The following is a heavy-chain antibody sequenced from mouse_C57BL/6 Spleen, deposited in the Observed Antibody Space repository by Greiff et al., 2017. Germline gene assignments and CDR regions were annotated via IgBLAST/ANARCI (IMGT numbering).Heavy chain of an antibody. D-gene: IGHD1-1*01. CDR3: THITTVVDDY. J-gene: IGHJ2*01. V-gene: IGHV1-15*01. CDR1: GYTFTDYE. Sequence: SGAELVRPGASVTLSCKASGYTFTDYEMHWVKQTPVHGLEWIGAIDPETGGTAYNQKFKGKAILTADKSSSTAYMELRSLTSEDSAVYYCTHITTVVDDYWGQGTTLTVSS. CDR2: IDPETGGT.